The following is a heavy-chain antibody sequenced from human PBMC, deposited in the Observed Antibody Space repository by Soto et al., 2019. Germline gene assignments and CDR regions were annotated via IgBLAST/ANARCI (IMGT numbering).Heavy chain of an antibody. CDR2: ISYDGTNK. Sequence: QVQLVESGGGVVQPGRSLRLSCVASGFIFGSYGMHWVRQAPGEGLEWVAVISYDGTNKYYADSVKGRFTISRDNSKNTLWQQMNSLRAEDTAVYYCAQVPRYTVTPPDDYWGQGTLVTVSS. J-gene: IGHJ4*02. V-gene: IGHV3-30*18. D-gene: IGHD4-17*01. CDR3: AQVPRYTVTPPDDY. CDR1: GFIFGSYG.